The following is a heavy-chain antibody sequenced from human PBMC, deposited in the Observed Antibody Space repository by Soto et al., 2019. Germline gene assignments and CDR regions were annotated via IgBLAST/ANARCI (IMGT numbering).Heavy chain of an antibody. CDR1: GFSFSTFA. V-gene: IGHV3-23*01. Sequence: EMQLLESGGGLVQPGGSLRLSCAASGFSFSTFAMSWVRQAPGTGLEWVSSTSNSGTMTYYADSVKGRFTISRDNSKNTLYVQMNGLRAEDTAIYYCAKSRGSCYSCFDYWGQGTLVTVSS. CDR2: TSNSGTMT. D-gene: IGHD2-15*01. J-gene: IGHJ4*02. CDR3: AKSRGSCYSCFDY.